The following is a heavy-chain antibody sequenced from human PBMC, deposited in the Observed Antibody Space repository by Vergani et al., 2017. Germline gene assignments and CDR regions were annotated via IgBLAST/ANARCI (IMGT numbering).Heavy chain of an antibody. CDR3: ARLYGRDSSGSKYFDY. CDR2: IHPADSDT. D-gene: IGHD3-22*01. J-gene: IGHJ4*02. CDR1: GYSFTNYW. V-gene: IGHV5-51*01. Sequence: EVPLVQSGADVKKPGESLKISCQLSGYSFTNYWIGWVRQMPGKGLEWMGIIHPADSDTRYSPSFQGQVTISVDKSISTAYLQRSSLRASDSAMYYCARLYGRDSSGSKYFDYWGQGTLVTVSS.